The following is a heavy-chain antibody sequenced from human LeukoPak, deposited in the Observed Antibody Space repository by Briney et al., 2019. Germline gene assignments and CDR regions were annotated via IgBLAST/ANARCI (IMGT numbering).Heavy chain of an antibody. CDR2: VWEGGNYK. V-gene: IGHV3-33*01. J-gene: IGHJ5*02. D-gene: IGHD6-19*01. CDR3: VIDPPSSGWAFWS. CDR1: GFIFRTHA. Sequence: GGSLRLSCSASGFIFRTHAMHWVRQAPGKGLEWVAMVWEGGNYKFYADSVKGRFSTSRDDSSSTLYLQMDSLRAEDTAVYYCVIDPPSSGWAFWSWGQGALVTVSS.